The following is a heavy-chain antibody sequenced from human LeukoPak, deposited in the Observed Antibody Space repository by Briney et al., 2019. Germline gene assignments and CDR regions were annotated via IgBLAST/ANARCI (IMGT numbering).Heavy chain of an antibody. CDR3: ARGPLRITIFGVVMSFDY. CDR2: INHSGST. D-gene: IGHD3-3*01. Sequence: PSETLSLTCAVYGGSFSGYYWSWIRQPPGKGLEWIGEINHSGSTNYNPSLKGRVTISVDTSKNQFSLKLSSVTAADTAVYYCARGPLRITIFGVVMSFDYWGQGTLVTVSS. J-gene: IGHJ4*02. CDR1: GGSFSGYY. V-gene: IGHV4-34*01.